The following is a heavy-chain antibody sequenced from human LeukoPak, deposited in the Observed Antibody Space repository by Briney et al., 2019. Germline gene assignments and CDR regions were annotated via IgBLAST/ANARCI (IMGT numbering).Heavy chain of an antibody. CDR1: GGSISSYY. D-gene: IGHD3-22*01. J-gene: IGHJ4*02. V-gene: IGHV4-59*01. CDR2: SYYSGST. CDR3: VGDSSGYDPQFDY. Sequence: SETLSLTCTVSGGSISSYYWSWIRPPPGKGLEWIGYSYYSGSTNYNPSLKSRVTISVDTSKNQFSLKLSSVTAADTAVYYCVGDSSGYDPQFDYWGQGTLVTVSS.